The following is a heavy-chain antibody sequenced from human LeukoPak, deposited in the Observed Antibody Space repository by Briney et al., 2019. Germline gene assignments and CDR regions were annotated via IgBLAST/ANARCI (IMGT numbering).Heavy chain of an antibody. CDR2: IYHSGST. CDR3: ASSGYSSSWDPIDY. Sequence: PSETLSLTCAVSGGSISSSNWWSWVRQPPGKGLEWIGEIYHSGSTNYNPSLKSRVTMSVDTSKNQFSLKLSSVTAADTAVYYCASSGYSSSWDPIDYWGQGTLVTVSS. V-gene: IGHV4-4*02. CDR1: GGSISSSNW. D-gene: IGHD6-13*01. J-gene: IGHJ4*02.